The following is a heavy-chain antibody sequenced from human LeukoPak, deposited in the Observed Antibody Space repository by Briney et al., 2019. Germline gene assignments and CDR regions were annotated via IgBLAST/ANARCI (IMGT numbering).Heavy chain of an antibody. V-gene: IGHV1-18*01. Sequence: ASVKVSRKASGYTFTSYGISWVRQAPGQGLEWMGWISAYNGNTNYAQKLQGRVTMTTDTSTSTAYMELRSLRSDDTAVYYCARLAARPGVDWFDPWGQGTLVTVSS. J-gene: IGHJ5*02. CDR2: ISAYNGNT. CDR1: GYTFTSYG. D-gene: IGHD6-6*01. CDR3: ARLAARPGVDWFDP.